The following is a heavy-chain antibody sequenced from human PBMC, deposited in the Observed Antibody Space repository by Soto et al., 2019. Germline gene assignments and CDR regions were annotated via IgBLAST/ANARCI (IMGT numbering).Heavy chain of an antibody. D-gene: IGHD6-19*01. J-gene: IGHJ6*03. CDR3: ARCLAVTGTAFPYYYYYMDV. CDR1: GFTFSSYG. Sequence: QPGGSPRLSCVASGFTFSSYGMNWVRQAPGKGLEWVSYISSSSSTIFYADSVKGRFTISRDNAKNSLYLQMNSLSAEDTAVYYCARCLAVTGTAFPYYYYYMDVWGKGTTVTVSS. CDR2: ISSSSSTI. V-gene: IGHV3-48*01.